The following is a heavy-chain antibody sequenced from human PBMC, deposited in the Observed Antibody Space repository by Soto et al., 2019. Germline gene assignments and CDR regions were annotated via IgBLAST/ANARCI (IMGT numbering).Heavy chain of an antibody. J-gene: IGHJ4*02. D-gene: IGHD1-26*01. V-gene: IGHV1-69*13. Sequence: ASVKVSCKASGGTFSSYAISWVRQAPGQGLEWMGGITPIFGTANYAQKFQGRVTITADESTSTAYMELSSLRSEDTAVYYCANRQEGSYNYWGQGTLVTVSS. CDR2: ITPIFGTA. CDR1: GGTFSSYA. CDR3: ANRQEGSYNY.